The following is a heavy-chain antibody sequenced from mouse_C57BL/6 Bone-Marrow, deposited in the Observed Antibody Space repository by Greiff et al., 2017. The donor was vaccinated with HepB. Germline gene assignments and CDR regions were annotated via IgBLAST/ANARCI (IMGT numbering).Heavy chain of an antibody. CDR3: ARSGTTVVAPDY. D-gene: IGHD1-1*01. CDR2: IDPSDSET. CDR1: GYTFTSYW. V-gene: IGHV1-52*01. J-gene: IGHJ2*01. Sequence: QVQLQQPGAELVRPGSSVKLSCKASGYTFTSYWMHWVKQRPIQGLEWIGNIDPSDSETHYNQKFKDKATLTVDKSSSTAYMQLSSLTSEDSAVYYCARSGTTVVAPDYWGQGTTLTVSS.